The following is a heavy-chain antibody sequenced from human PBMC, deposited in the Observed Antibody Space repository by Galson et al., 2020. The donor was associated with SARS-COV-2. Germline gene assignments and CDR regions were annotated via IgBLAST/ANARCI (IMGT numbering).Heavy chain of an antibody. J-gene: IGHJ3*02. D-gene: IGHD1-26*01. CDR1: GFTFSNYA. Sequence: GESLKISCAASGFTFSNYAMHWVRQAPGKGLEWVAMISFDGSNKYYADSVKGRITISRDNSKKTLYLQMNSLRTEDTATYYCASPLSGSYSDAFNIWGQGTMVTVSS. V-gene: IGHV3-30*04. CDR2: ISFDGSNK. CDR3: ASPLSGSYSDAFNI.